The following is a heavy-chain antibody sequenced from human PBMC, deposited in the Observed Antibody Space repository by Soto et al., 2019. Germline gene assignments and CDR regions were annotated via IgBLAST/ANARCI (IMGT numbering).Heavy chain of an antibody. CDR2: IYYSGST. J-gene: IGHJ3*02. CDR1: GGSISSYY. V-gene: IGHV4-59*08. CDR3: GRLAYGSGSYYPPDAFDI. Sequence: PSETLSLTCTVSGGSISSYYWSWIRQPPGKGLEWIGYIYYSGSTNYNPSLKSRVTISVDTSKNQFSLKLSSVTAADTAVYYCGRLAYGSGSYYPPDAFDIWGQGTMVTVSS. D-gene: IGHD3-10*01.